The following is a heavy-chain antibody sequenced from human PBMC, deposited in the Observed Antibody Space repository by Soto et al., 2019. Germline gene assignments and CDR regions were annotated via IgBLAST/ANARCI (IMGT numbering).Heavy chain of an antibody. V-gene: IGHV2-70*01. CDR1: GFSLSTSGMC. CDR3: ARILSGYDSDDGNYFDY. J-gene: IGHJ4*02. D-gene: IGHD5-12*01. Sequence: SGPTLVNPTQTLTLTCTFSGFSLSTSGMCVSWIRQPPGKALEWLALIDWDDDKYYSTSLKTRLTISKDTSKNQVVLTMTNMDPVDTATYYCARILSGYDSDDGNYFDYWGQGTLVTVSS. CDR2: IDWDDDK.